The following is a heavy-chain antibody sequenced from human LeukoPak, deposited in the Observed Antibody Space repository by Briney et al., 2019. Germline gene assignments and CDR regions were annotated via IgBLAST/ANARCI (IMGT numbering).Heavy chain of an antibody. Sequence: SSETLSLTCAVYGGSFSGYYWSWIRQPPGKGLGWIGEINHSGSTNYNPSLKSRVTISVDTSKNQFSLKLSSVTAADTAVYYCARLRRGGWFDPWGQGTLVTVSS. J-gene: IGHJ5*02. V-gene: IGHV4-34*01. CDR1: GGSFSGYY. CDR3: ARLRRGGWFDP. D-gene: IGHD3-3*01. CDR2: INHSGST.